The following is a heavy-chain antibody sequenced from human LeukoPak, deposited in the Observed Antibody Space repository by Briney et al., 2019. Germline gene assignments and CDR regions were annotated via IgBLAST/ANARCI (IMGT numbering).Heavy chain of an antibody. D-gene: IGHD3-3*01. CDR1: GYTFTGYY. Sequence: ASVKVSCKASGYTFTGYYMHWVRQAPGQGLEWMGWINPNSGGTNYAQKFQGRVTMTRDTSISTAYMELSRLRSDDTAVYYCARVNMYDFWNCYYTGRRKYFDYWGQGTLVTVSS. V-gene: IGHV1-2*02. CDR3: ARVNMYDFWNCYYTGRRKYFDY. J-gene: IGHJ4*02. CDR2: INPNSGGT.